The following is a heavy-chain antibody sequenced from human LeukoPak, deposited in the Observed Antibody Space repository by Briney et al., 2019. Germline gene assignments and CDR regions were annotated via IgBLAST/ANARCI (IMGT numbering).Heavy chain of an antibody. CDR3: AKATNCYDSSGYYFDY. V-gene: IGHV3-23*01. D-gene: IGHD3-22*01. CDR2: ISGSGGST. Sequence: PGGSLRLSCAASGFTFSSYAMSWVRQAPGKGLEWVSAISGSGGSTYYADSVKGRFTISRDNSKNTLYLQMNSLRAEDTAVYYCAKATNCYDSSGYYFDYWGQGTLVTVSS. CDR1: GFTFSSYA. J-gene: IGHJ4*02.